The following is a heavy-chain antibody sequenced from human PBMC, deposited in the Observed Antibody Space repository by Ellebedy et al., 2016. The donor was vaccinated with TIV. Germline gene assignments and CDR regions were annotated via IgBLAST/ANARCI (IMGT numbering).Heavy chain of an antibody. CDR1: GFSLSTNTMR. D-gene: IGHD3-3*01. V-gene: IGHV2-70*04. CDR2: IDWDDDK. Sequence: SGPTLVXPTQTLTLTCTFSGFSLSTNTMRVSWIRQPPGKALEWLARIDWDDDKFYSTSLKTRLTISKDTSKNQVVLTMTNMDPVDTATYYCARSITIFGVVNDKKEDAFDIWGQGTMVTVS. J-gene: IGHJ3*02. CDR3: ARSITIFGVVNDKKEDAFDI.